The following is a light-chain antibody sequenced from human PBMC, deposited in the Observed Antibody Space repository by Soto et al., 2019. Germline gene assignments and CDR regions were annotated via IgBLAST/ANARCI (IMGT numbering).Light chain of an antibody. Sequence: QSALTQPASVSGSPGQSITISCTGTSSDIGSYNLVSWYQQHPGKAPKLMIYEVSKWPSGVSSRFSGSKSGNTASLTISGLQAGDEAEDYSSSFVGGSTVLFGVG. CDR3: SSFVGGSTVL. V-gene: IGLV2-23*02. CDR1: SSDIGSYNL. CDR2: EVS. J-gene: IGLJ2*01.